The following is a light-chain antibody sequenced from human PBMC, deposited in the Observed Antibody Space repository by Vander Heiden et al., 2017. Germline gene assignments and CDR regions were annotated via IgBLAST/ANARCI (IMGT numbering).Light chain of an antibody. J-gene: IGLJ2*01. CDR2: MSS. V-gene: IGLV1-47*01. CDR1: RSNIATNY. CDR3: ASWDESLSGVV. Sequence: QSVLPQPPSASGTPGQRVSISCSGSRSNIATNYVYWYQQLPGTAPKLLIYMSSQRPSGVPDRFSGSKSGTSASLAISGPRSEDEADYYCASWDESLSGVVFGGGTKLTVL.